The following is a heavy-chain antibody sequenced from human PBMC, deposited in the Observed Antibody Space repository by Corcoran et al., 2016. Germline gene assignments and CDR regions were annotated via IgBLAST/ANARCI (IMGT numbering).Heavy chain of an antibody. J-gene: IGHJ4*02. V-gene: IGHV3-48*02. CDR3: ARGYDGSGSYYFDY. Sequence: EVQLVESGGGLVQPGGSLRLSCAASGFTFSSYSMNWVRQAPGKGLEWVSYISSSSSTIYYADSVKGRFTISRDNAKNSLYLQMNSLSDEDTAVYYCARGYDGSGSYYFDYWGQGTLVTVSS. CDR1: GFTFSSYS. D-gene: IGHD3-10*01. CDR2: ISSSSSTI.